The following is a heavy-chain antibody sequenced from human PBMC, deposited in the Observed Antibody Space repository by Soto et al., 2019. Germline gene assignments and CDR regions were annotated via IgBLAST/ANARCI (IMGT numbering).Heavy chain of an antibody. CDR3: AKKPSGWYTFDY. Sequence: SGGSLRLSCAASGFTFSSYVMSWVRQAPGKGLEWVSVISGSGGSTYYADSVKGRFTISRDNSKNTLYLQMNSLRAEDTAVYYCAKKPSGWYTFDYWGQGTLVTVSS. V-gene: IGHV3-23*01. CDR1: GFTFSSYV. J-gene: IGHJ4*02. CDR2: ISGSGGST. D-gene: IGHD6-19*01.